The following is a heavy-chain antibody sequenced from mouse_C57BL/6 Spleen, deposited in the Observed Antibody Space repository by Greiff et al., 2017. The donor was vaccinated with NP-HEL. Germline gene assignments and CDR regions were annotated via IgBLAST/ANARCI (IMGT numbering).Heavy chain of an antibody. V-gene: IGHV1-22*01. CDR3: ARRPYGSRGY. CDR1: GYTFTDYN. CDR2: INPNNGGT. J-gene: IGHJ2*01. Sequence: EVRLQQSGPELVKPGASVKMSCKASGYTFTDYNMHWVKQSHGKSLEWIGYINPNNGGTSYNQKFKGKATLTVNKSSSTAYMALRSLTSEDSAVYYCARRPYGSRGYWGQGTTLTVSS. D-gene: IGHD1-1*01.